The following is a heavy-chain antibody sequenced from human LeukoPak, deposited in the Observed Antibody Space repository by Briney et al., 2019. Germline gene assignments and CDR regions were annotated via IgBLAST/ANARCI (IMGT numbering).Heavy chain of an antibody. CDR2: IWYDGSNK. CDR3: ARKYTGTYSRDLYFDY. J-gene: IGHJ4*02. D-gene: IGHD1-26*01. Sequence: GRSLRLSCAASGFTFSTHGMYWVRQAPGKGLEWVAVIWYDGSNKYYADSVKGRFTISRDNANNSLYLQMNSLRAEDTAVYYCARKYTGTYSRDLYFDYWGQGTLVTVSS. CDR1: GFTFSTHG. V-gene: IGHV3-33*03.